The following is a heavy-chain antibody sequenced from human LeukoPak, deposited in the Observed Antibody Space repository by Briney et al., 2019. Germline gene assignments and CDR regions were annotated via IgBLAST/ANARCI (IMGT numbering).Heavy chain of an antibody. CDR3: AKDPTKQWLVPDFDY. D-gene: IGHD6-19*01. CDR2: ISYDGSNK. V-gene: IGHV3-30*18. J-gene: IGHJ4*02. Sequence: PGRSLRLSCAASGFTFSSYGMHWVHQAPGKGLEWVAVISYDGSNKYYADSVKGRFTISRDNSKNTLYLQMNSLRAEDTAVYYCAKDPTKQWLVPDFDYWGQGTLVTVSS. CDR1: GFTFSSYG.